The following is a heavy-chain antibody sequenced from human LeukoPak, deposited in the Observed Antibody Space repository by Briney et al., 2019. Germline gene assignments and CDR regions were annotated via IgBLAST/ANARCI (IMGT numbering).Heavy chain of an antibody. CDR2: ISSSSSTI. CDR1: GFTFSSYS. J-gene: IGHJ4*02. D-gene: IGHD6-19*01. Sequence: TGGSLRLSCAASGFTFSSYSMNWVRQAPGKGLEWVSYISSSSSTIYYADSVKGRFTISRDNAKNSLYLQMNSLRAEDTAVYYCARGAAVAYFDYWGQGTLVTVSS. V-gene: IGHV3-48*01. CDR3: ARGAAVAYFDY.